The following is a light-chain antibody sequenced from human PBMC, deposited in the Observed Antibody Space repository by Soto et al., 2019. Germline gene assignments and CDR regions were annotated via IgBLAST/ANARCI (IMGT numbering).Light chain of an antibody. CDR3: QQYNTLWT. V-gene: IGKV1-5*03. CDR2: KAS. Sequence: DIQMTQSPSTLSASIRDRVTITCRASQSIGSWLAWYQQKPGKAPKLLIYKASNLESGVPSRFSGSGSGTEFTLTIISLQPDDFATYYCQQYNTLWTFGQGTKVEIK. J-gene: IGKJ1*01. CDR1: QSIGSW.